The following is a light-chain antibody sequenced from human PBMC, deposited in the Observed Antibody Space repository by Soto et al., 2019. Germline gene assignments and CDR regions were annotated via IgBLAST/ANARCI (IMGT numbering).Light chain of an antibody. V-gene: IGKV1-27*01. CDR1: QAFRNS. CDR2: AAS. J-gene: IGKJ3*01. CDR3: QKYFSAPFT. Sequence: DIQMTQSPSSLSASVGDRVTITCRASQAFRNSLAWYQQKPGKVPSLLIYAASTLQPGVPSRFSGSGSGTDFTLTISSLQPEDVATYYCQKYFSAPFTFGPGTKLGIK.